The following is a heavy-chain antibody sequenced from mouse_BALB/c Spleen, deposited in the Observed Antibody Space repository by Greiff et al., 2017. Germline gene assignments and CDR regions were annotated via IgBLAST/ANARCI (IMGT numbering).Heavy chain of an antibody. J-gene: IGHJ3*01. D-gene: IGHD1-1*01. CDR1: GFTFSSYA. V-gene: IGHV5-9-4*01. CDR2: ISSGGSYT. Sequence: DVKLVESGGGLVKPGGSLKLSCAASGFTFSSYAMSWVRQSPEKRLEWVAEISSGGSYTYYPDTVTGRFTISRDNAKNTLYLEMSSLRSEDTAMYYCAREEGYYGSPWFAYWGQGTLVTVSA. CDR3: AREEGYYGSPWFAY.